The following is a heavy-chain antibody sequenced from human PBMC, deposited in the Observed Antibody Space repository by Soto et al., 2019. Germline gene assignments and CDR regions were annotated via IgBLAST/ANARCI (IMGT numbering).Heavy chain of an antibody. J-gene: IGHJ4*02. Sequence: SETLSLTCTVSGGSISSGDYYWSWIRQPPGKGLEWIGYIYYSGSTYYNPSLKSRVTISVDTSKNQFSLKLSSVTAADTAVYYCARVLHDYGDHNFDYWGQGTLVTVSS. V-gene: IGHV4-30-4*01. CDR3: ARVLHDYGDHNFDY. D-gene: IGHD4-17*01. CDR1: GGSISSGDYY. CDR2: IYYSGST.